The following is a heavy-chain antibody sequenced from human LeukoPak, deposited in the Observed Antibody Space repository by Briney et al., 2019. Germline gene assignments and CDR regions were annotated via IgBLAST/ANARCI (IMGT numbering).Heavy chain of an antibody. D-gene: IGHD5-18*01. J-gene: IGHJ4*02. CDR1: GFTFSNYA. V-gene: IGHV3-30*04. CDR3: ASAREYSYGSNFDY. Sequence: PGGSLRLSCAASGFTFSNYAMHWVRQAPGKGLEWVAVISYDGSNKYYADSVKGRFTISRDNAKNSLYLQMNSLRAEDTAVYYCASAREYSYGSNFDYWGQGTLVTVSS. CDR2: ISYDGSNK.